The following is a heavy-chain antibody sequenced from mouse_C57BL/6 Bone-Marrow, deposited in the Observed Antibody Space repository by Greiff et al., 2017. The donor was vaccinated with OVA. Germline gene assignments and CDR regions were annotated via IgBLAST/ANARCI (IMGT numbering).Heavy chain of an antibody. Sequence: EVQGVESGGDLVKPGGSLKLSCAASGFTFSSYGMSWVRQTPDKRLEWVATISSGGSYTYYPDSVKGRFTISRDNAKNTLYLQMSSLKSEDTAMYYCARQYYYGSLDYWGQGTTLTVSS. CDR1: GFTFSSYG. CDR2: ISSGGSYT. J-gene: IGHJ2*01. CDR3: ARQYYYGSLDY. D-gene: IGHD1-1*01. V-gene: IGHV5-6*01.